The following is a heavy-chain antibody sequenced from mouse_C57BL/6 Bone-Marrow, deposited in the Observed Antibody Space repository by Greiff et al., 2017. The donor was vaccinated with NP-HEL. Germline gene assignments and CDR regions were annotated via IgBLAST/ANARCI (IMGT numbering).Heavy chain of an antibody. J-gene: IGHJ1*03. V-gene: IGHV1-69*01. Sequence: QVQLQQPGAELVMPGASVKLSCKASGYTFTSYWMHWVKQRPGQGLEWIGEIDPSDSYTNYNQKFKGKSTLTVDKSSSTAYMQLSSLTSEDSAVYYWAREGEYFDVWGTGTTVTVSS. CDR2: IDPSDSYT. CDR1: GYTFTSYW. CDR3: AREGEYFDV.